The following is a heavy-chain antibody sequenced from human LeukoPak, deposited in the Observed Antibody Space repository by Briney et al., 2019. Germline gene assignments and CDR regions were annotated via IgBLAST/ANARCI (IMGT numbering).Heavy chain of an antibody. D-gene: IGHD5-12*01. CDR1: GYTFTGYY. CDR3: ARDRGGHSNRRNLFDP. V-gene: IGHV1-2*02. Sequence: ASVKVSCKASGYTFTGYYMHWVRQAPGQGLEWMGWINPNSGGTNYAQKFQDRVTLTTDTSSNTAYMELRTLRYDDTAIYYCARDRGGHSNRRNLFDPWGQGTLVTVSP. CDR2: INPNSGGT. J-gene: IGHJ5*02.